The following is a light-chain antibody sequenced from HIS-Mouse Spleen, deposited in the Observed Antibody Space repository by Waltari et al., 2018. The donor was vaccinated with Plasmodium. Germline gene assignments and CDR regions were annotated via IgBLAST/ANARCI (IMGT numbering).Light chain of an antibody. J-gene: IGLJ3*02. CDR3: CSYAGSSTFV. Sequence: QSALTQPASVSGSPGQSITISCTGTSSDVGSYNLVSWYQQHPGKAPKLMLYEGSKWPSGVSNRFSGSKSGNTASLTIAGLQAEDEADYYCCSYAGSSTFVFGGGTKLTVL. CDR1: SSDVGSYNL. V-gene: IGLV2-23*03. CDR2: EGS.